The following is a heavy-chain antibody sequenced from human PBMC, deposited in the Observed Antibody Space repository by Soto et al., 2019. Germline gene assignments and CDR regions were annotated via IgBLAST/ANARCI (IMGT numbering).Heavy chain of an antibody. D-gene: IGHD6-13*01. V-gene: IGHV3-23*01. CDR2: ISGSGGST. J-gene: IGHJ6*03. CDR3: AKGLAAAYYHYYYMDV. Sequence: GGSLRLSCAASGFTFSSYAMSWVRQAPGKGLEWVSAISGSGGSTYYAGSVKGRFTISRDNSKNTLYLQMNSLRAEDTAVYYCAKGLAAAYYHYYYMDVWGKGTTVTVSS. CDR1: GFTFSSYA.